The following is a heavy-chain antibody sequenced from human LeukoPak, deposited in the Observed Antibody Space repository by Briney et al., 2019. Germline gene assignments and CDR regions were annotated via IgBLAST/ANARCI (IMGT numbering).Heavy chain of an antibody. J-gene: IGHJ1*01. V-gene: IGHV3-23*01. Sequence: GGSLRLSCAASGFTFSSYAMSWVRQAPGKGLEWVSAISGSGGSTYYADSVKGRFTISRDNSKNTLYLQMNSLGAEDTAVYYCAKSSHYSGSYYAEYFQHWGQGTLITVSS. CDR3: AKSSHYSGSYYAEYFQH. D-gene: IGHD1-26*01. CDR1: GFTFSSYA. CDR2: ISGSGGST.